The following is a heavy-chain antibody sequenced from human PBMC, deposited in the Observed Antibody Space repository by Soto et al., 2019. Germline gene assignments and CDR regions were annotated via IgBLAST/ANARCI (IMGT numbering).Heavy chain of an antibody. CDR1: GYSFTSYW. CDR3: ARQPLGLVAAAGTVYDY. D-gene: IGHD6-13*01. CDR2: IYPGDSDT. Sequence: HGESLKISCKGSGYSFTSYWIGWVRQMPGKGLEWMGIIYPGDSDTRYSPSFQGQVTISADKSISTAYLQWSSLKASDTAMYYCARQPLGLVAAAGTVYDYWGQGTLVTVSS. J-gene: IGHJ4*02. V-gene: IGHV5-51*01.